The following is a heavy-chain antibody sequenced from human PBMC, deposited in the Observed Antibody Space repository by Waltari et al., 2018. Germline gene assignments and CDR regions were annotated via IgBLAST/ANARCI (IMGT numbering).Heavy chain of an antibody. CDR2: IYYSGST. CDR3: ARDPTYYDFAGGPGWFDP. D-gene: IGHD3-3*01. J-gene: IGHJ5*02. V-gene: IGHV4-39*07. CDR1: GGSISSSSYY. Sequence: QLQLQESGPGLVKPSETLSLTCTVSGGSISSSSYYWGWIRQPPGKGLEWIGSIYYSGSTYYNPSLKSRVTISVDTSKNQFSLKLSSVTAADTAVYYCARDPTYYDFAGGPGWFDPWGQGTLVTVSS.